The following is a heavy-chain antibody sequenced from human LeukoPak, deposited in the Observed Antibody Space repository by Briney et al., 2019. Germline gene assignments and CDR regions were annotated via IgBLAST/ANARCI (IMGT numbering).Heavy chain of an antibody. V-gene: IGHV3-74*01. CDR3: ASRIAVAGTGRPNY. D-gene: IGHD6-19*01. CDR1: GFTFSSYW. Sequence: TGGSLRLSCGASGFTFSSYWMHWVRQAPGKGRVWVSRINSDGSSTSYADSVKGRFTISRDNAKNTLYLQMNSLRAEDTAVYYCASRIAVAGTGRPNYWGQGTLVTVSS. J-gene: IGHJ4*02. CDR2: INSDGSST.